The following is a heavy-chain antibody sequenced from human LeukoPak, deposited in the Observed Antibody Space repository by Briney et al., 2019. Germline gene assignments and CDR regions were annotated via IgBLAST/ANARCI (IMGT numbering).Heavy chain of an antibody. CDR2: IHYSGST. J-gene: IGHJ5*02. CDR1: GGSISSHF. CDR3: ARDFLERSRASCLNWFDP. D-gene: IGHD2-2*01. Sequence: SETLSLTCTASGGSISSHFWTWIRQPPGKGLEWIGYIHYSGSTNYNPSLKSRVSISVDTSKNEFSLKLSSVTAADTAVYYCARDFLERSRASCLNWFDPWGQGTLVTVSS. V-gene: IGHV4-59*11.